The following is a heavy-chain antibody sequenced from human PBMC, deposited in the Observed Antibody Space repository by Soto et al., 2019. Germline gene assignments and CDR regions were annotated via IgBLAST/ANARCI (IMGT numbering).Heavy chain of an antibody. CDR3: AKDRARHYYYYYMDV. Sequence: GGSLRLSCAASGFTFDDYAMHWVRQAPGKGLEWVSGISWNSGSIGYADSVKGRFTISRDNAKNSLYLQMNSLRAEDTALYYCAKDRARHYYYYYMDVWGKGTTVTVSS. CDR2: ISWNSGSI. CDR1: GFTFDDYA. V-gene: IGHV3-9*01. J-gene: IGHJ6*03.